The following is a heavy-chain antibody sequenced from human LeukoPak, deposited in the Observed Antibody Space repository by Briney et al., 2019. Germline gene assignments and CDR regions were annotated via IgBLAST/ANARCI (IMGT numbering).Heavy chain of an antibody. CDR2: MNPNSGNT. Sequence: ASVKVSCKASGYTFTSYDINWVRQATGQGLEWMGWMNPNSGNTGYAQKFQGRVTITRNTSISTAYMELSSLRSEDTAVYYCAGANSGYDHPPSYYYYMDVWGKGTTVTVS. V-gene: IGHV1-8*01. CDR1: GYTFTSYD. CDR3: AGANSGYDHPPSYYYYMDV. J-gene: IGHJ6*03. D-gene: IGHD5-12*01.